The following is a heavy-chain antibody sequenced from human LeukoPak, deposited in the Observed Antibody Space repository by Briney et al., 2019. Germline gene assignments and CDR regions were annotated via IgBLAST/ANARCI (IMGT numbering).Heavy chain of an antibody. CDR1: DFTFSNYA. CDR3: ARGEYDSSGTFDY. V-gene: IGHV3-33*08. J-gene: IGHJ4*02. Sequence: GGSLRLSCVASDFTFSNYAMSWVRQAPGKGLEWVAVIWYDGSNKYYADSVKGRFTISRDNSKNTLYLQMNSLRAEDTAVYYCARGEYDSSGTFDYWGQGTLVTVSS. D-gene: IGHD3-22*01. CDR2: IWYDGSNK.